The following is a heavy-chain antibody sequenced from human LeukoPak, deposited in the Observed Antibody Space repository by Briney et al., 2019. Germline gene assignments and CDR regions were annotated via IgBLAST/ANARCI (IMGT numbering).Heavy chain of an antibody. CDR3: ARRYCSSTRCFDFDY. V-gene: IGHV3-48*04. CDR1: GFTFSNYW. J-gene: IGHJ4*02. CDR2: ISSSSGTI. D-gene: IGHD2-2*01. Sequence: GGSLRLSCAASGFTFSNYWMSWARQAPGKGLEWVSYISSSSGTIYYADSVKGRFTISRDNAKNSLYLQMNSLRAEDTAVYYCARRYCSSTRCFDFDYWGQGTLVTVSS.